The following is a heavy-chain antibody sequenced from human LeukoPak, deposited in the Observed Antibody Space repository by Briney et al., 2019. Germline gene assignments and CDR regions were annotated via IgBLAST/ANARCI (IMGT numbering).Heavy chain of an antibody. CDR1: GFTFSDFY. CDR3: ARDLRGRLTPRGAAAGKYFQR. D-gene: IGHD6-13*01. CDR2: ISTSGSTI. V-gene: IGHV3-11*01. Sequence: PGGSLRLSCAASGFTFSDFYMSWIRQAPGKGLEWVSYISTSGSTIYYADSVKGRFTISRDNAKNSLYLQMNSLRAEDTAVYYCARDLRGRLTPRGAAAGKYFQRWGQGTLVTVSS. J-gene: IGHJ1*01.